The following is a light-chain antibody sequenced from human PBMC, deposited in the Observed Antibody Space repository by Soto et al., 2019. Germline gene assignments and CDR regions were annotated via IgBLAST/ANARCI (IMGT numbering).Light chain of an antibody. CDR1: QPVSNN. J-gene: IGKJ1*01. CDR3: QQYGSSPRT. CDR2: DAS. Sequence: TQSPAALSVSPGQRTTLSFRASQPVSNNLAWYQQRPGQPPRLLIYDASSRATGIPDRFSGSGSGTDFTLTISRLEPEDFAVYYCQQYGSSPRTFGQGTKVDI. V-gene: IGKV3-20*01.